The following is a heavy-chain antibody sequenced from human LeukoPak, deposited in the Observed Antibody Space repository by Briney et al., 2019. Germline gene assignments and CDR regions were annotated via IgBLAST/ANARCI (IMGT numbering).Heavy chain of an antibody. CDR3: AGHTYKGPGDY. CDR2: IYYSGST. CDR1: GGSISSYY. J-gene: IGHJ4*02. D-gene: IGHD5-24*01. Sequence: SETLSLTCTVSGGSISSYYWSWIRQPPGKGLEWIGYIYYSGSTNYNPSLKSRVTISVDTSKNQFSLKLSSVTAADTAVYYCAGHTYKGPGDYWGQGTPVTVSS. V-gene: IGHV4-59*01.